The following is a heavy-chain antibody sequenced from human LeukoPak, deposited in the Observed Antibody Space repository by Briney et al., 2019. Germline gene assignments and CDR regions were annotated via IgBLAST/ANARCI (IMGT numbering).Heavy chain of an antibody. CDR3: AKDGGEYYDILTGYYPRLYYMDV. J-gene: IGHJ6*03. V-gene: IGHV3-23*01. CDR1: GFTFSTYG. CDR2: ISGSGGST. Sequence: GGSLRLSCVASGFTFSTYGMSWVRQAPGKGLEWVSAISGSGGSTYYADSVKGRFTISRDNSKNTLYLQMNSLRAEDTAVYYCAKDGGEYYDILTGYYPRLYYMDVWGKGPRSPSP. D-gene: IGHD3-9*01.